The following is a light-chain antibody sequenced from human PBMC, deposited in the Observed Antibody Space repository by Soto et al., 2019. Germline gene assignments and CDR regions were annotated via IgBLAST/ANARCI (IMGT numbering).Light chain of an antibody. CDR3: QSYDRSLSGS. J-gene: IGLJ2*01. CDR1: SSNIGAGYD. V-gene: IGLV1-40*01. CDR2: GNS. Sequence: QSVLTQPPSVSGAPGQRVTISCTGSSSNIGAGYDVHWYQQLPGTAPKLLIYGNSNRPSGVPDRFSGSKSGTSASLAITGLQAEDEADYYCQSYDRSLSGSFGGGTQLTVL.